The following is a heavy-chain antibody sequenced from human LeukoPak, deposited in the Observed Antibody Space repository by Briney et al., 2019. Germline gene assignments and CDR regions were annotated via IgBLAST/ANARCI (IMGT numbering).Heavy chain of an antibody. J-gene: IGHJ5*02. Sequence: SGTLSLTCAVSGGSISSSNWWSWVRQPPGKGLEWIREIYHSGSTNYNPSLKSRVTISVDKSKNQFSLKLSSVTAADTAVYYCARIGSGSYLGWFDPWGQGTLVTVSS. CDR1: GGSISSSNW. CDR2: IYHSGST. D-gene: IGHD3-10*01. CDR3: ARIGSGSYLGWFDP. V-gene: IGHV4-4*02.